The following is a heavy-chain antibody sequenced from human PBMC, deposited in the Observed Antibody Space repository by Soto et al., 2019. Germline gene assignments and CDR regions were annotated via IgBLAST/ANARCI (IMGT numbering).Heavy chain of an antibody. CDR2: IYWDDDK. D-gene: IGHD2-21*02. CDR3: AHSRWGGDCLQSYSSHYYYGVDV. CDR1: GFSLSTGGVG. Sequence: QITLRESGPTLVKPTQTLTLTCTFSGFSLSTGGVGVGWIRQPPGKALEWLALIYWDDDKRYSPSLKSRLTITKDTSKNQVVLTMTSMDPVDTATYSCAHSRWGGDCLQSYSSHYYYGVDVWGQGTTVTVS. J-gene: IGHJ6*02. V-gene: IGHV2-5*02.